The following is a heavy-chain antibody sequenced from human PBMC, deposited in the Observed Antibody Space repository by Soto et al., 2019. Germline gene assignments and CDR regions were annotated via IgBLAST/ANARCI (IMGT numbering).Heavy chain of an antibody. Sequence: EVQLVESGGGLVKPGGSLRLSCAASGFTFSSYSMNWVRQAPGKGLEWVSSISSSSSYIYYADSVKGRFTISRDNAKNSLYLQMNSLRAEDTAVYYCARDYYGSAANENLDYWGQGTLVTVSS. CDR1: GFTFSSYS. V-gene: IGHV3-21*01. CDR3: ARDYYGSAANENLDY. D-gene: IGHD3-10*01. CDR2: ISSSSSYI. J-gene: IGHJ4*02.